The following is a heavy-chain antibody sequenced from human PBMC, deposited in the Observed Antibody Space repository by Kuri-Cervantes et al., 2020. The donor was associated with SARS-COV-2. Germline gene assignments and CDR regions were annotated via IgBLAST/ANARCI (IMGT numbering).Heavy chain of an antibody. CDR3: TGGIFGIFIRD. CDR2: IYYSGST. J-gene: IGHJ4*01. CDR1: GGSITNYY. Sequence: SETLSLTCNVSGGSITNYYWTWIRRPAGKGLEWIGYIYYSGSTNYNPSLKSRVTMSVATSKNQFSLKLNSVTAADTAVYYCTGGIFGIFIRDWGQGILVTVSS. D-gene: IGHD3-3*01. V-gene: IGHV4-59*01.